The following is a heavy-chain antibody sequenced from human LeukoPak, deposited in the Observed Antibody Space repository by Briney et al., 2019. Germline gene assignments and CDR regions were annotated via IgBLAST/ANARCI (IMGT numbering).Heavy chain of an antibody. CDR1: GFTFSSYA. Sequence: PGGSLRLSCAASGFTFSSYAMSWVRQAPGKGLEWVSAISGSGASTYYADSVKGRFTISRDNSKNTLYLQMNSLIAEDTAVYYCAKGRAVEVVAAFNYWGQGTVVTVSS. CDR3: AKGRAVEVVAAFNY. V-gene: IGHV3-23*01. D-gene: IGHD2-15*01. J-gene: IGHJ4*02. CDR2: ISGSGAST.